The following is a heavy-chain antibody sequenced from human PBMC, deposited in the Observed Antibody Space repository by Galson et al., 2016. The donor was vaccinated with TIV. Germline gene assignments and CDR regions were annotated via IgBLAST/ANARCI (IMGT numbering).Heavy chain of an antibody. V-gene: IGHV3-66*01. J-gene: IGHJ4*02. Sequence: SLRLSCAASGFTVSGYSLTWVRQAPGKGLEWVSIIHADGRTYYGGAVRDRVTISRDNSKNTVYLQMSSRRAEDTAGYYCARDGRAEGDYNAWGDYWGQGALVTVSS. CDR2: IHADGRT. CDR1: GFTVSGYS. D-gene: IGHD4-11*01. CDR3: ARDGRAEGDYNAWGDY.